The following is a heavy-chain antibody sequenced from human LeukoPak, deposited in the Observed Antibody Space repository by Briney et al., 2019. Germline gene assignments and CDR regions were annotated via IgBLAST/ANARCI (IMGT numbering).Heavy chain of an antibody. Sequence: PGGSLRLSCAASGFTFSSYAMSWVRQAPGKGLEWVSAISGSGGSTYYADSVKGRFTISRDNSKNTLSLQMNSLRAEDTAVYYCAKSTVGLRLFYFDYWGQGTLVTVSS. CDR3: AKSTVGLRLFYFDY. J-gene: IGHJ4*02. CDR2: ISGSGGST. D-gene: IGHD4-17*01. CDR1: GFTFSSYA. V-gene: IGHV3-23*01.